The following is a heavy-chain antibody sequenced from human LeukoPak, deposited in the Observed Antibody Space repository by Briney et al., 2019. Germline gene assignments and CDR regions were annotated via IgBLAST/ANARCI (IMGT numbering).Heavy chain of an antibody. CDR2: ISAYNGNT. D-gene: IGHD3-9*01. CDR3: ARVGGVYDILTGTRFDP. J-gene: IGHJ5*02. Sequence: GASVKVSCKASGYTFTSYGISWVRQAPGQGLEWMGWISAYNGNTNCAQKLQGRVTMTTDTSTSTAYMELRSLRSDDTAVYYCARVGGVYDILTGTRFDPWGQGTLVTVSS. CDR1: GYTFTSYG. V-gene: IGHV1-18*01.